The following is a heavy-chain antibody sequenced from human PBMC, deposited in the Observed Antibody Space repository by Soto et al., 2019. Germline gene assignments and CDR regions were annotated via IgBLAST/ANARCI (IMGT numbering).Heavy chain of an antibody. Sequence: SETLSLTCTVSGGSISSRDSYWGWIRQPPGKGLEWIGSFHYSGSTYYNPSLKSRVTISVDTSKNQLSLRVTSVTAADTAVYYCARGLGRSPFDYWGQGTLVTVSS. CDR1: GGSISSRDSY. J-gene: IGHJ4*02. D-gene: IGHD3-16*01. V-gene: IGHV4-39*01. CDR3: ARGLGRSPFDY. CDR2: FHYSGST.